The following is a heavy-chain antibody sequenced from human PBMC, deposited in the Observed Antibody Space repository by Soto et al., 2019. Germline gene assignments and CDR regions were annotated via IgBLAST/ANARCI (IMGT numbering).Heavy chain of an antibody. J-gene: IGHJ4*02. CDR1: GYSFTSYW. Sequence: PGESLKISCKGSGYSFTSYWISWVRQMPGKGLEWMGRIDPSDSYTNYSPSFQGHVTISADKSISTAYLQWSSLKASDTAMYYCARHSPDYYDSSGPNYWGQGTLVTV. V-gene: IGHV5-10-1*01. CDR2: IDPSDSYT. D-gene: IGHD3-22*01. CDR3: ARHSPDYYDSSGPNY.